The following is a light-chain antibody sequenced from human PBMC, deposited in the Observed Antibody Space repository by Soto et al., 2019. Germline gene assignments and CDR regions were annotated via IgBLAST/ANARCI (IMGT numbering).Light chain of an antibody. Sequence: IQMPQSPSTLSASIGDKVTITCRASQSINSWFAWYQQKPGKAPKLLIYKASTLESGVPSRFSGSGSGTEFTLTISCLQPDDFATYYCQHYNSYSEFSFGPGTKVDIK. V-gene: IGKV1-5*03. CDR2: KAS. CDR3: QHYNSYSEFS. CDR1: QSINSW. J-gene: IGKJ3*01.